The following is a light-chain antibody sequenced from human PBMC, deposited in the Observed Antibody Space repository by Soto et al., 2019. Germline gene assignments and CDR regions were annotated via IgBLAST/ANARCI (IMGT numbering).Light chain of an antibody. Sequence: QSALTQPRSVSGSPGQSVTISCTGTSSDVGGYNYVSWYQQHPGKAPKLMIYDVNKRPSGVPDRFSGSKSGNTASLTISGPQAEDEADYYCCSYAGSYTYVFGTGTKVTVL. CDR3: CSYAGSYTYV. V-gene: IGLV2-11*01. J-gene: IGLJ1*01. CDR1: SSDVGGYNY. CDR2: DVN.